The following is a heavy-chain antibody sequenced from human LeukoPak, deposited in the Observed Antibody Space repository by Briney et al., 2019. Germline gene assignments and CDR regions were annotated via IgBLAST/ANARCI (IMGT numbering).Heavy chain of an antibody. CDR3: ANGEWGWPWGVVSY. CDR2: ISGSGGST. D-gene: IGHD3-10*01. J-gene: IGHJ4*02. Sequence: AGGSLRLSCAASGFTFSSYAMSWVRQAPGKGLEWVSAISGSGGSTYYADSVKGRFTISRDNSKNTLYLQMNSLRAEDTAVYYCANGEWGWPWGVVSYWGQGTLVTVSS. CDR1: GFTFSSYA. V-gene: IGHV3-23*01.